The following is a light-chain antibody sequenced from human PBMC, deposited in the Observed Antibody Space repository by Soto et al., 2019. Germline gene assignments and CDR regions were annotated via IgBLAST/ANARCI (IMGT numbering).Light chain of an antibody. Sequence: QSVLTQPASVYGSPGRSITISCNGTSSDVGSYNLVSWYQQHPGKAPKLMIYEVSKRPSGVSNRFSGSKSGNTASLTISGLQAEDEADYYCCSYAGSSTYVFGTGTKVTVL. CDR2: EVS. CDR3: CSYAGSSTYV. J-gene: IGLJ1*01. CDR1: SSDVGSYNL. V-gene: IGLV2-23*02.